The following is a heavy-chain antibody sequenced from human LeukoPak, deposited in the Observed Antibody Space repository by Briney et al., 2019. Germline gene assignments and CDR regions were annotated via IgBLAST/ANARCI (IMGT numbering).Heavy chain of an antibody. J-gene: IGHJ3*02. Sequence: ASVKVSCKASGYTFTSYGISWVRQAPGQGLERMGWISAYNGNTNYAQKLQGRVTMTTDTSTSTAYMELRSLRSDDTAVYYCARDGGVYGSGDAFDIWGQGTMVTVSS. CDR3: ARDGGVYGSGDAFDI. CDR2: ISAYNGNT. V-gene: IGHV1-18*01. D-gene: IGHD3-10*01. CDR1: GYTFTSYG.